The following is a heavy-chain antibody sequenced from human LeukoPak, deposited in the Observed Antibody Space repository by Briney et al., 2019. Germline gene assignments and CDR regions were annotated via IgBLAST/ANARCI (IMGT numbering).Heavy chain of an antibody. CDR2: ISAYNNHT. D-gene: IGHD6-19*01. Sequence: ASVKVFCKASGYIFTNYGLNWVRQAPGQGLEWMGWISAYNNHTKYAQKFQGRVTMTTDTSTNTAYMELRSLRSDDTAVYYCARGFPSGKQWLTNWGQGTLVTVSS. CDR3: ARGFPSGKQWLTN. CDR1: GYIFTNYG. J-gene: IGHJ4*02. V-gene: IGHV1-18*01.